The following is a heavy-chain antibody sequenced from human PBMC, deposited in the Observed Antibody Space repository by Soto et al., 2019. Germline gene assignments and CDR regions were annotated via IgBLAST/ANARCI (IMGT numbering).Heavy chain of an antibody. CDR1: GFTFSSYA. J-gene: IGHJ6*02. Sequence: PGGSLRLSCVASGFTFSSYAMSWVRQAPGKGLEWVSAISGSGGSAYYADSVKGRFTLSRDNSKNTLFLQMNSLRAEDTAVYSCAKEITMTGVLLSTAYYGVDVWGQGTTVTV. CDR2: ISGSGGSA. V-gene: IGHV3-23*01. D-gene: IGHD3-22*01. CDR3: AKEITMTGVLLSTAYYGVDV.